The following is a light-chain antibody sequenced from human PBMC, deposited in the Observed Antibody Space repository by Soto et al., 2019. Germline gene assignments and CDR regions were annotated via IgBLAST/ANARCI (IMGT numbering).Light chain of an antibody. CDR1: SSNIGSNP. Sequence: QSVLTQPPSASGTPGQRVTISCSGSSSNIGSNPVNWYQQLPGSAPKLLIYPNNQRPSGVPDRFSGSKSGTSASLAISGLQSEDEADYYCAAWDDSLNGVMFGGGTKVTVL. V-gene: IGLV1-44*01. CDR3: AAWDDSLNGVM. J-gene: IGLJ3*02. CDR2: PNN.